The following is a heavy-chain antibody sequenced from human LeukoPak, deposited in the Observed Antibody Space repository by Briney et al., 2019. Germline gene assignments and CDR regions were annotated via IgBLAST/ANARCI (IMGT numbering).Heavy chain of an antibody. J-gene: IGHJ4*02. Sequence: PGGSLRLSCAASGYTFSNAWMSWVRQAPGKGLEWVARIKSKADRGKTDYAAPVKGRFTISRDDSKNTLYLQMNSLKTEHTAVYYCTTVGYDILTGYRDYWGQGTLVTVSS. V-gene: IGHV3-15*01. CDR2: IKSKADRGKT. D-gene: IGHD3-9*01. CDR3: TTVGYDILTGYRDY. CDR1: GYTFSNAW.